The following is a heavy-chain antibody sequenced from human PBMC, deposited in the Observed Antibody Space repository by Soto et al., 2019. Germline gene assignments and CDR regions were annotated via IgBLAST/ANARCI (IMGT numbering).Heavy chain of an antibody. D-gene: IGHD1-1*01. Sequence: QVQLQESGPRLLRPSETLSLTCTVSGASVSTHDWIWIRQSVGKGLEWIGRLNPSGSTDYHPSLQSRVIMSLDTTKKQFSLKLTSVSAADTAVYYCARGSLPFADLVPTTIYGMDVWGQGTTVTVSS. CDR1: GASVSTHD. J-gene: IGHJ6*02. CDR3: ARGSLPFADLVPTTIYGMDV. V-gene: IGHV4-4*07. CDR2: LNPSGST.